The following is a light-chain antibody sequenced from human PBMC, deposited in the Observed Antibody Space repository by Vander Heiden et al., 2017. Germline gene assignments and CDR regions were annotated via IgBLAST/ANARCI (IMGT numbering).Light chain of an antibody. CDR3: CSFAGGSTGV. Sequence: QSAVTQPASVSGSPGQSITIPCTGTSSHVGSHDLASWYQQLPGKAPKLMIYEVCKRPSGVSNRFAGSKSGHPASLTISGLQAEDEADYFWCSFAGGSTGVLGGGPKLT. CDR1: SSHVGSHDL. J-gene: IGLJ2*01. V-gene: IGLV2-23*02. CDR2: EVC.